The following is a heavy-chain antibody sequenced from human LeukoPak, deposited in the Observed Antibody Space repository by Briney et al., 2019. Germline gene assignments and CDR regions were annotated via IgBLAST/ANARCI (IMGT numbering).Heavy chain of an antibody. Sequence: PGGSLRLSCAASGFTFSDYYMSWIRQAPGKGLEWVSAFSGGGGSTYYADSVKGRFTISRDNSKNTLYLQMNSLRAEDTAVYFCATSGLSRFGFWGQGTLVTVSS. CDR3: ATSGLSRFGF. CDR2: FSGGGGST. J-gene: IGHJ4*02. V-gene: IGHV3-23*01. CDR1: GFTFSDYY. D-gene: IGHD2/OR15-2a*01.